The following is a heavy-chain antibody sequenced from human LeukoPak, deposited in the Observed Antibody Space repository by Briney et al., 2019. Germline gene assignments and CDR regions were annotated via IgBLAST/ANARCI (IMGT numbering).Heavy chain of an antibody. D-gene: IGHD2-2*01. V-gene: IGHV1-8*02. Sequence: GASVKVSCKASGYTFTSYDINWVRQAPGQGLEWMGWMNPNSGNAGYAQQFQGRVAMTRITSIDTAYMELSSLRSDDTAVYCCTRGYCSSSSCFYSDYWGQGTLVTVSS. CDR3: TRGYCSSSSCFYSDY. CDR2: MNPNSGNA. CDR1: GYTFTSYD. J-gene: IGHJ4*02.